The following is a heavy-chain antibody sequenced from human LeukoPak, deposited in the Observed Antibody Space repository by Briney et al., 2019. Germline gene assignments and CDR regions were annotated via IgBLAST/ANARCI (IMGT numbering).Heavy chain of an antibody. J-gene: IGHJ4*02. CDR1: GHTFTSYY. Sequence: GASVKVSCKASGHTFTSYYIHWVRQAPGQGLEWMEIINPSGGGTSYAQKFQGRVTMTTDTSTSTAYMELRSLRSDDTAVYYCARLGARPVTYYFDYWGQGTLVTVSS. CDR2: INPSGGGT. D-gene: IGHD4-17*01. V-gene: IGHV1-46*01. CDR3: ARLGARPVTYYFDY.